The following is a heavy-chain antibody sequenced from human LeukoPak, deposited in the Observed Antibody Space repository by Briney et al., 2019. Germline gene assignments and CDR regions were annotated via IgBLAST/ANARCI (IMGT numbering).Heavy chain of an antibody. CDR1: GFTFSNYG. Sequence: GGSLRLSCAASGFTFSNYGMYWVRQAPGTGLEWVAFIRYDGTNKYYADSVKGRFTISRDNSKNTLYLQMNSLRAEDTAVYYCARPSDDYGDFAFDYWGQGTLVTVSS. J-gene: IGHJ4*02. V-gene: IGHV3-30*02. CDR3: ARPSDDYGDFAFDY. D-gene: IGHD4-17*01. CDR2: IRYDGTNK.